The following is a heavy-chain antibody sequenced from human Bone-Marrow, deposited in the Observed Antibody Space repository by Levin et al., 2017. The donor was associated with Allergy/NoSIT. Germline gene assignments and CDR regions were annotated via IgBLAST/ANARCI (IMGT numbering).Heavy chain of an antibody. CDR2: IYYSGNT. D-gene: IGHD1-1*01. J-gene: IGHJ4*02. Sequence: SSETLSLTCSVSGASISNYWWSWIRQSPGKGLEWIGSIYYSGNTNYNPSLQSRASMSIGASKTQFSLWLTSVTDADTAVYYCARAFTGTLFDYWGQGAQVTVSS. CDR3: ARAFTGTLFDY. CDR1: GASISNYW. V-gene: IGHV4-59*01.